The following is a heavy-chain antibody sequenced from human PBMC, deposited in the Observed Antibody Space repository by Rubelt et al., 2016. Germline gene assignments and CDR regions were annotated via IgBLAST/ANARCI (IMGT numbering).Heavy chain of an antibody. J-gene: IGHJ4*02. D-gene: IGHD3-22*01. CDR3: AGESFDRSGQAYYLDY. Sequence: AASGFTFSSYSMNWVRQAPGKGLEWVSFISSSSSYIKYADSVKGRFTISRDNAKNALYLQMSSLRAEDTEVYYCAGESFDRSGQAYYLDYWGQGTLVTVSS. V-gene: IGHV3-21*01. CDR1: GFTFSSYS. CDR2: ISSSSSYI.